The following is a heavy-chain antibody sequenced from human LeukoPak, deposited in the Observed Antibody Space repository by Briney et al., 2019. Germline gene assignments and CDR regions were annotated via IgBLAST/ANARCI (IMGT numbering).Heavy chain of an antibody. J-gene: IGHJ4*02. CDR3: AKDIWDNSYGAFDY. CDR2: ISWNSGSI. V-gene: IGHV3-9*01. D-gene: IGHD5-24*01. Sequence: GGSLRLSCAASGFTFDDYAMDWVRQAPGKGLEWVSGISWNSGSIGYADSVKGRFTISRDNAKNSLYLQMNSLRAEDTALYYCAKDIWDNSYGAFDYWGQGTLVTVSS. CDR1: GFTFDDYA.